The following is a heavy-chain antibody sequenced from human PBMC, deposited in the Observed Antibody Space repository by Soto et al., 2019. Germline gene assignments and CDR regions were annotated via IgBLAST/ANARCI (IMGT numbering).Heavy chain of an antibody. CDR1: GFTFSSYG. J-gene: IGHJ6*02. D-gene: IGHD3-10*01. CDR2: ISYDASNK. Sequence: QVHLVESGGGVVQPGRSLRLSCAASGFTFSSYGMHWVRQAPGKGLEWVAVISYDASNKYYADSVKGRFTISRDNSKDTLYLQMNGLRAEDTAVYYCVGVGNYYGSFPYYGMDVWGQGTTVTVSS. V-gene: IGHV3-30*03. CDR3: VGVGNYYGSFPYYGMDV.